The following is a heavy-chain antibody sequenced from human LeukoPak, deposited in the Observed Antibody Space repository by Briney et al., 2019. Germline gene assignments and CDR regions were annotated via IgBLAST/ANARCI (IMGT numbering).Heavy chain of an antibody. Sequence: PGGSLRLSCAASGFPFTSGFTFSDYYMSWIRQAPGKGLEWVSYISSTSAYTSYADSVKGRFTISRDNANNSLFLQMNGLRAEDTAIYYCARGGTGAFDYLGQGTLVTVSS. V-gene: IGHV3-11*06. CDR1: GFPFTSGFTFSDYY. D-gene: IGHD2-8*02. CDR2: ISSTSAYT. CDR3: ARGGTGAFDY. J-gene: IGHJ4*02.